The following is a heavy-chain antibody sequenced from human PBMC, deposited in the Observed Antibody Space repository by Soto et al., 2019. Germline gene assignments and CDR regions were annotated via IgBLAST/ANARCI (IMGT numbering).Heavy chain of an antibody. CDR2: IHYSGSA. Sequence: PTETLSLTCTVSGASISTDGHYWSWIRQHPGKDLEWIGYIHYSGSAYYNPSLKSRVVISVDTSQSQYFLSLYSVTAADTALYYCARDSRGYYFDYWCQGALVTVSS. D-gene: IGHD3-10*01. J-gene: IGHJ4*02. CDR3: ARDSRGYYFDY. CDR1: GASISTDGHY. V-gene: IGHV4-31*03.